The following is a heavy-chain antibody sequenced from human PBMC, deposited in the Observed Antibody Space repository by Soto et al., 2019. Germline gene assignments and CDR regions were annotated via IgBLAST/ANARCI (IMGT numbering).Heavy chain of an antibody. CDR1: VYNFDSFW. J-gene: IGHJ4*02. D-gene: IGHD3-10*01. Sequence: PGESLKISCEISVYNFDSFWVAWVRQAPGKGLEWVGSIFPRDSETRYGPSFQGQVTIAADTSNTTAYLQWSSLKASDTAMYYCARRSDILNFPYFFDQWGQGTLVTVSS. V-gene: IGHV5-51*01. CDR2: IFPRDSET. CDR3: ARRSDILNFPYFFDQ.